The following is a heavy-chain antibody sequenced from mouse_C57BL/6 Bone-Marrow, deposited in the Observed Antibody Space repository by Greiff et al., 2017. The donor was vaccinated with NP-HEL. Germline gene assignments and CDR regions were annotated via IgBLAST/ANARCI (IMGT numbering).Heavy chain of an antibody. CDR3: ARWPNYYGSSLDY. CDR2: IDPSDSYT. D-gene: IGHD1-1*01. V-gene: IGHV1-69*01. Sequence: QVQLKQSGAELVMPGASVKLSCKASGYTFTSYWMHWVRQRPGQGLEWIGEIDPSDSYTNYNQKFKGKSTLTVDKSSSTAYMQLSSLTSEDSAVYYCARWPNYYGSSLDYWGQGTTLTVSS. CDR1: GYTFTSYW. J-gene: IGHJ2*01.